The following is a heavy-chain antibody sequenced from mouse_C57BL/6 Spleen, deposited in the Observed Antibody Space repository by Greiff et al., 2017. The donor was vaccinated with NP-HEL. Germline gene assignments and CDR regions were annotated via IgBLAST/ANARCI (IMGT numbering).Heavy chain of an antibody. J-gene: IGHJ2*01. Sequence: QVQLQQPGAELVKPGASVKLSCKASGYTFTSYWMQWVKQRPGQGLEWIGEIDPSDSYTNYNQKFKGKATLTVDTSSSTAYMQLSSLTSEDSAVYYCARAIITTVVADDWGQGTTLTVSS. CDR3: ARAIITTVVADD. V-gene: IGHV1-50*01. CDR2: IDPSDSYT. CDR1: GYTFTSYW. D-gene: IGHD1-1*01.